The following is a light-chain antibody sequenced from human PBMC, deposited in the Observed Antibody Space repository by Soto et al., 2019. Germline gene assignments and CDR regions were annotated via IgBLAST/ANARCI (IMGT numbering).Light chain of an antibody. CDR1: QSVSTD. V-gene: IGKV3-11*01. CDR2: DAS. CDR3: QHPPTS. Sequence: EIALAQSPVALSLSPGQRATLSCRASQSVSTDLAWYQQKPGQAPRLLIYDASNRATGIPVRFAGSGSGTDFALTISSLEPEDFVLYYCQHPPTSFGGGTKVDI. J-gene: IGKJ4*01.